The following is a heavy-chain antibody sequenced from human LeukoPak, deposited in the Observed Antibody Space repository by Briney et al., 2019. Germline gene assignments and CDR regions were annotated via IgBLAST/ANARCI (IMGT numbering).Heavy chain of an antibody. CDR2: INPNSGGT. D-gene: IGHD3-16*01. Sequence: ASVKVSRKASGYTFTGYYIHWVRRAPGQGLEWMGWINPNSGGTNYAQKFQGSVTMTRDTSITTVYMELSRLTSDDTAIYYCARGLGKNTFDIWGQGTMVTVSS. CDR3: ARGLGKNTFDI. V-gene: IGHV1-2*02. J-gene: IGHJ3*02. CDR1: GYTFTGYY.